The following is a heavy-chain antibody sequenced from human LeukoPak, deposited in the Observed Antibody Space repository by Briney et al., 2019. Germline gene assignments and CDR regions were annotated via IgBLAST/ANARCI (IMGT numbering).Heavy chain of an antibody. CDR2: IYYSGST. CDR3: ARAARSSWYFDF. Sequence: PSETLSLTCTVSGGSISSYYWSWIRQPPGKGLEWIGYIYYSGSTNYNPSLKSQVTISVDTSKNQFSLKVSSVTAADTAVYYCARAARSSWYFDFWGQGTLVTVSS. CDR1: GGSISSYY. D-gene: IGHD6-13*01. V-gene: IGHV4-59*01. J-gene: IGHJ4*02.